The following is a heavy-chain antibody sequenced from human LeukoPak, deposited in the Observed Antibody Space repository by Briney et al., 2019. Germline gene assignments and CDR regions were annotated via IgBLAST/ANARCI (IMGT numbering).Heavy chain of an antibody. D-gene: IGHD6-19*01. CDR2: ISGSGGST. Sequence: GGSLRLSCAASGFTFSSYAMSWVRQAPGKGLEWVSAISGSGGSTYYADSVKGRFTISRDNAKNSLYLQMNSLRVEDTAVYYCEGEAVAGRDYFDYWGQGTLVTVSS. J-gene: IGHJ4*02. V-gene: IGHV3-23*01. CDR3: EGEAVAGRDYFDY. CDR1: GFTFSSYA.